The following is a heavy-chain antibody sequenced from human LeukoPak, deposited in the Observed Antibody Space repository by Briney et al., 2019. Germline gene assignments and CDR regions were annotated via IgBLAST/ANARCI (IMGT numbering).Heavy chain of an antibody. CDR1: GFTFSDYY. CDR2: ISGSGTDI. D-gene: IGHD3-10*01. CDR3: TRDPRVLDY. Sequence: GGSLRLSCEASGFTFSDYYMTWMRQAPGKGLEWVSYISGSGTDILYADSMKGRFTMSRDNAKNSLYLQMNSLRTEDTAVYYCTRDPRVLDYWGQGTLVTVSS. V-gene: IGHV3-11*04. J-gene: IGHJ4*02.